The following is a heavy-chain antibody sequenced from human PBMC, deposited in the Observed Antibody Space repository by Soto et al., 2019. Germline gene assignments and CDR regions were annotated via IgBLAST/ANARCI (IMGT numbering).Heavy chain of an antibody. CDR1: GYTFTSYA. D-gene: IGHD6-19*01. V-gene: IGHV1-3*01. Sequence: ASVKVSCKAPGYTFTSYAMHWVRQAPGQRLEWMGWINAGNGNTKYSQKFQGRVTITRDTSASTAYMELSSLRSEDTAVYYCARDSSGWYFFDYWGQGTLVTSPQ. CDR2: INAGNGNT. J-gene: IGHJ4*02. CDR3: ARDSSGWYFFDY.